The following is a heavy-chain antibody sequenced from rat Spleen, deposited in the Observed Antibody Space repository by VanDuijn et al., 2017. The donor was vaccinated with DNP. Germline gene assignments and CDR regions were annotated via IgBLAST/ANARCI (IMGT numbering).Heavy chain of an antibody. CDR2: IGSAAYAP. CDR1: GFTFSAYY. Sequence: EVQLVESGGGLVQPGRSLKLSCAASGFTFSAYYMAWVRQAPAKGLEWVAYIGSAAYAPSYGYSVQGRFTISRDNAKSTLYLQMNSLRSEDMTTYYCVRWNSGHFDYWGQGVMVTVSS. D-gene: IGHD4-3*01. J-gene: IGHJ2*01. V-gene: IGHV5-22*01. CDR3: VRWNSGHFDY.